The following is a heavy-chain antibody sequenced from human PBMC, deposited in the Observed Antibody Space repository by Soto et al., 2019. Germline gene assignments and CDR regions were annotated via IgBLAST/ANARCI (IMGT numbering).Heavy chain of an antibody. J-gene: IGHJ4*02. CDR2: INAGNGNT. CDR1: GYTFTSYA. CDR3: ARGVSCWYSALSDY. V-gene: IGHV1-3*01. D-gene: IGHD6-19*01. Sequence: QVQLVQSGAEVKKPGASVKVSCKASGYTFTSYAMHWVRQAPGQRLEWMGWINAGNGNTKYSQKFQGRVTITRDTSASTAYMELSSLRSEDTAVYYCARGVSCWYSALSDYWGQGTLVTVSS.